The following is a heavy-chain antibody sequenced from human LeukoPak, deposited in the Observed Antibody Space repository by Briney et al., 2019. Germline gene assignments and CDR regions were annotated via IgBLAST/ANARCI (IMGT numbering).Heavy chain of an antibody. CDR2: INPNSGGT. J-gene: IGHJ3*02. V-gene: IGHV1-2*02. D-gene: IGHD2-2*01. CDR1: GYTFTGYY. Sequence: GASVKVSCKASGYTFTGYYMHWVRQAPGQGLEWMGWINPNSGGTNYAQKFQGGVTMTRDTSISTAYMELSRLRPDDTAVYYCARDYCSSTSCSADAFDIWGQGTMVTVSS. CDR3: ARDYCSSTSCSADAFDI.